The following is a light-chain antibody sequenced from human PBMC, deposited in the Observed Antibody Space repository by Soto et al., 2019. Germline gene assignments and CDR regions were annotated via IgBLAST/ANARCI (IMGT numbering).Light chain of an antibody. Sequence: EIVLTQSPGTLSLSPGERATLSCRASQSVSSSYLAWYQQKPGQAPRLLIYGASSSATGIPDRFSGSGSGTDFTLTISSLEPVDFAVYYCQQYASSPPYTLGQGTKLEIK. CDR2: GAS. J-gene: IGKJ2*01. CDR1: QSVSSSY. V-gene: IGKV3-20*01. CDR3: QQYASSPPYT.